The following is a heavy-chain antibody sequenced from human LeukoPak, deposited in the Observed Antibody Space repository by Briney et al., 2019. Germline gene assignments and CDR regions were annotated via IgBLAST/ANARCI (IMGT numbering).Heavy chain of an antibody. V-gene: IGHV3-30-3*01. D-gene: IGHD1-14*01. CDR3: ARAAGTTTGGMDV. Sequence: GRSLRLSCAASGFTFSSYALHWIRQAPGKGLEWVADISYDRSYKYYADSVKGPFTMSSENSKNTVYLQMNSLRVEDTAVFYCARAAGTTTGGMDVWGQGTTVTVSS. CDR2: ISYDRSYK. J-gene: IGHJ6*02. CDR1: GFTFSSYA.